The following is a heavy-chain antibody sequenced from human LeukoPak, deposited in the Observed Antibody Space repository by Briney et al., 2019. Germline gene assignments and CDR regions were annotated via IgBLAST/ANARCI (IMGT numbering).Heavy chain of an antibody. CDR3: ARRVPRAVAGYYYYYYMDV. J-gene: IGHJ6*03. Sequence: SETLSLTCTVSGGSISSYYWSWLRQPPGKGLEWIGYIYYSGSTNYNPSLKSRVTISVDTSKNQFSLKLSSVTAADTAVYYCARRVPRAVAGYYYYYYMDVWGKGTTVTVSS. CDR2: IYYSGST. CDR1: GGSISSYY. V-gene: IGHV4-59*01. D-gene: IGHD6-19*01.